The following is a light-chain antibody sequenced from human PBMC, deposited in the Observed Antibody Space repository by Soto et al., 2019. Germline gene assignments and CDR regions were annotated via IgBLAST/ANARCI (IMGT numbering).Light chain of an antibody. CDR3: QQYIQWPRYS. J-gene: IGKJ2*03. Sequence: EIVMTQSPATLSVSPGERATLSCRASQSVSSNLAWYQQKPGQAPRLLLYGASSRATGIPARFSGSGSGTEFTLTISSLQSEDFAVYYCQQYIQWPRYSFGLATKLEIK. CDR2: GAS. CDR1: QSVSSN. V-gene: IGKV3-15*01.